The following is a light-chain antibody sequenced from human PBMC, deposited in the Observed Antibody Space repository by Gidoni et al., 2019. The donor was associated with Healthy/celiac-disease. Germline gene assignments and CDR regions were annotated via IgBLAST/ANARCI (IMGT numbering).Light chain of an antibody. CDR1: QSVSSN. CDR2: GAS. J-gene: IGKJ2*01. Sequence: EIVMTQSPATLSVSPGERATLSCRASQSVSSNLAWYQQKPGQAPRLLIYGASPRATGIPASVSGSGAGTEFTLTISSLQSEDFAVYYCQQYNNWPYTFXQXTKLEIK. CDR3: QQYNNWPYT. V-gene: IGKV3-15*01.